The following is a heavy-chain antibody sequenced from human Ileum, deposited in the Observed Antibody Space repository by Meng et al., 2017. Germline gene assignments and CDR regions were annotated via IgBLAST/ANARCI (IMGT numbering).Heavy chain of an antibody. Sequence: QVALQESGPGRVGPPGTLSLPCTVSGGSISSSFYWSWVRQSPGKGLEWIGQIYLAGSPNYNPSLESRVTISVDKSKNQFSLRLTSVTAADTAIFYCVRHGGKYFDSWGQGTLVTVSS. V-gene: IGHV4-4*03. CDR1: GGSISSSFY. CDR2: IYLAGSP. CDR3: VRHGGKYFDS. D-gene: IGHD2-15*01. J-gene: IGHJ4*02.